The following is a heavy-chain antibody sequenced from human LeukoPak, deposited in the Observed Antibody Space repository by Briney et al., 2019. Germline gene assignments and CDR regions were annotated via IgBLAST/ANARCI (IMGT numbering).Heavy chain of an antibody. J-gene: IGHJ4*02. D-gene: IGHD6-19*01. V-gene: IGHV1-2*02. CDR3: ATSSSGWYFDGY. CDR2: INPNSGGT. CDR1: VYTFTGYY. Sequence: ASVKVSCKASVYTFTGYYMHWVRQAPGQGLEGMGWINPNSGGTNYAQKFQGRVTMTRDTSISTAYMELSRLRSDDTAVYYCATSSSGWYFDGYWGQGTLVTVSS.